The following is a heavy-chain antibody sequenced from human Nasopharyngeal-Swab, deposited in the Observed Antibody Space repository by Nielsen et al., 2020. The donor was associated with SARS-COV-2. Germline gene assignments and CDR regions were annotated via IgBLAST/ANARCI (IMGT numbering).Heavy chain of an antibody. J-gene: IGHJ3*02. Sequence: SLKISCAASGFTFEDYAMHWVRQAPGKGLEWVSGISWNSGSLGYADSVKGRFTISRDNAKNSLYLQMNSLRAEDTALYYCARDKAGYYDSSGYLKTDAFDIWGQGTMVTVSS. CDR3: ARDKAGYYDSSGYLKTDAFDI. D-gene: IGHD3-22*01. CDR1: GFTFEDYA. V-gene: IGHV3-9*01. CDR2: ISWNSGSL.